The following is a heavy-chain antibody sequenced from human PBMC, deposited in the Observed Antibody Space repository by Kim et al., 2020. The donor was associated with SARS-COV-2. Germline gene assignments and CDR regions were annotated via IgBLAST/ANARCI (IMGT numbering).Heavy chain of an antibody. CDR3: AKDRRTKYDYGDYRGLNWFDP. V-gene: IGHV3-23*01. CDR2: ISGSGGST. CDR1: GFTFSSYA. Sequence: GGSLRLSCAASGFTFSSYAMSWVRQAPGKGLEWVSAISGSGGSTYYADSVKGRFTISRDNSKNTLYLQMNSLRAEATAVYYCAKDRRTKYDYGDYRGLNWFDPWGQGTLVTVSS. D-gene: IGHD4-17*01. J-gene: IGHJ5*02.